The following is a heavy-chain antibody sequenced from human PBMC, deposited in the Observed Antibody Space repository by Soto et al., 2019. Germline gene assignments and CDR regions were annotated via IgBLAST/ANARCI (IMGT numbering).Heavy chain of an antibody. D-gene: IGHD5-12*01. CDR2: ISSSSSPI. J-gene: IGHJ4*02. V-gene: IGHV3-48*02. Sequence: GGSLRLSCAASGFTFNTYGMNWVRQAPGKGLEWVSYISSSSSPIFYADSVKSRFTISRDNAKNSLYLQMNSLRDEDTAVYYCARDLGIVATITLDYWGQGTPVTVSS. CDR1: GFTFNTYG. CDR3: ARDLGIVATITLDY.